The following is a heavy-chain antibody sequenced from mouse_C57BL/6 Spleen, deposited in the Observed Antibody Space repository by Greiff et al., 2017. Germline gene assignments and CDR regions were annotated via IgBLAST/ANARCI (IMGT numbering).Heavy chain of an antibody. J-gene: IGHJ2*01. Sequence: EVKLVESGGGLVKPGGSLKLSCAASGFTFSSYAMSWVRQTPEKRLEWVATISDGGSYTYYPDNVKGRFTISRDNAKNNLDLQRSHLNSEDTAMYYCARDSNYFDDWGQGTTLTVSS. CDR2: ISDGGSYT. CDR1: GFTFSSYA. V-gene: IGHV5-4*01. CDR3: ARDSNYFDD. D-gene: IGHD1-1*01.